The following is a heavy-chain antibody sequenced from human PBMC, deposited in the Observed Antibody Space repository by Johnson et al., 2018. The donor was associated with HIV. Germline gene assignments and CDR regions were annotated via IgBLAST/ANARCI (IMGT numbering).Heavy chain of an antibody. CDR1: GFTVSSNY. D-gene: IGHD3-22*01. CDR3: STLPISRGYSRADAFDI. J-gene: IGHJ3*02. CDR2: IYSGGST. V-gene: IGHV3-66*01. Sequence: VQLVESGGGVVQPGGSLRLSCAASGFTVSSNYMSWVRQAPGKGLEWVSVIYSGGSTYYADSVKGRFTISRDNSKTTLYLQMNSLRAEDTAVYYWSTLPISRGYSRADAFDIWGQGTMVTVSS.